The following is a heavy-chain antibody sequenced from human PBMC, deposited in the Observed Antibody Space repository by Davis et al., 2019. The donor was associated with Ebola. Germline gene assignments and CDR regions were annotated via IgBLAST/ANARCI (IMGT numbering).Heavy chain of an antibody. CDR1: GYTFTSYA. Sequence: ASVKVSCKASGYTFTSYAISWVRQAPGQGLEWMGWISAYNGNTNYAQKLQGRVTMTTDTSTSTAYMELRSLRSDDTAVYYCARDGLGTGRHYYYYGMDVWGQGTTVTVSS. V-gene: IGHV1-18*04. CDR3: ARDGLGTGRHYYYYGMDV. D-gene: IGHD1-1*01. J-gene: IGHJ6*02. CDR2: ISAYNGNT.